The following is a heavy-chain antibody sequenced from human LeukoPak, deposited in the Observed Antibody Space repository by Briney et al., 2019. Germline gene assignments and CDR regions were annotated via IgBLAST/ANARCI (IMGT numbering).Heavy chain of an antibody. CDR3: ARDFRTYYYDSSGYMDV. J-gene: IGHJ6*03. CDR1: GFTFSSYA. D-gene: IGHD3-22*01. Sequence: GGSLRLSCAASGFTFSSYAMSWVRQAPGKGLEWVSILYSGGSTYYADSVKGRFTISRDYSKNTLYLQMNSLRAEDTAVYYCARDFRTYYYDSSGYMDVWGKGTTVTISS. CDR2: LYSGGST. V-gene: IGHV3-66*01.